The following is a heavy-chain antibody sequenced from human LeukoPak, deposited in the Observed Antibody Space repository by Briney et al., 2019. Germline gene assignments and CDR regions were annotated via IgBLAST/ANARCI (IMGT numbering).Heavy chain of an antibody. CDR1: GFTFNNYG. Sequence: GGSLRLSCAASGFTFNNYGMTWARQAPGKGLGWVSAISGSGGSTYYADSVKGRFTISRDNSKNTLYLQMNSLRAEDTAVYYCAKAHHIAAAALGYWGQGTLVTVSS. CDR2: ISGSGGST. D-gene: IGHD6-13*01. J-gene: IGHJ4*02. V-gene: IGHV3-23*01. CDR3: AKAHHIAAAALGY.